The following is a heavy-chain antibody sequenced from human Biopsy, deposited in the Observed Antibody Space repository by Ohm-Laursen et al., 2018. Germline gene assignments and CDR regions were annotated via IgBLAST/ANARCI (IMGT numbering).Heavy chain of an antibody. V-gene: IGHV6-1*01. CDR3: ARGRYAAFDI. J-gene: IGHJ3*02. D-gene: IGHD3-9*01. Sequence: QTLSLTRAISGDSVSSNTVAWNWIRQSPSRGLEWLGRTIYRSKWSNDYAVSVKNRITIDPDTSKNQFSLQLNSVTPEDTAIYYCARGRYAAFDIWGQGTKVTISS. CDR2: TIYRSKWSN. CDR1: GDSVSSNTVA.